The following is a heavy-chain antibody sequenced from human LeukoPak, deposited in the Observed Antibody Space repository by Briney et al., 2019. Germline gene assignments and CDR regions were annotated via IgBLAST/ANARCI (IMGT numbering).Heavy chain of an antibody. Sequence: GGSLRLSCAASGFTFDLYWMSWVRQAPGKGLEWVANIKQDGTDKYYVDSVEGRFTISRDNAKNSLYLQMNSLRAEDTAVYYCARAGPWVSSVDSVLQYNYHMDVWGKGTTVTVSS. J-gene: IGHJ6*03. CDR1: GFTFDLYW. V-gene: IGHV3-7*01. D-gene: IGHD5/OR15-5a*01. CDR3: ARAGPWVSSVDSVLQYNYHMDV. CDR2: IKQDGTDK.